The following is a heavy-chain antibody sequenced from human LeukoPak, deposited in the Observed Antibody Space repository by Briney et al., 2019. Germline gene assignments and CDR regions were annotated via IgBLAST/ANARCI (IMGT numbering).Heavy chain of an antibody. J-gene: IGHJ5*02. Sequence: ASVKVSCKASGYTFTSYGISWMRQAPGQGLEWMGWISAYNGHTNYAQELQGRVTMTTDTSTSTAYMELRSLRSDDTAVYYCARSSGSRDWFDPWGQGTLVTVSS. D-gene: IGHD3-22*01. CDR1: GYTFTSYG. CDR3: ARSSGSRDWFDP. CDR2: ISAYNGHT. V-gene: IGHV1-18*01.